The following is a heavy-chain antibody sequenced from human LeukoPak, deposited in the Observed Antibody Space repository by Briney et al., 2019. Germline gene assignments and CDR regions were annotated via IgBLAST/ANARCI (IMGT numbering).Heavy chain of an antibody. CDR3: TRRPYSSSWYYFDY. J-gene: IGHJ4*02. D-gene: IGHD6-13*01. CDR1: GFTFSSYG. V-gene: IGHV3-48*04. CDR2: ISSSGSML. Sequence: PGGSLRLSCAASGFTFSSYGMHWVRQAPGKGLEWVSYISSSGSMLHYADFVEGRFTISRDNAKNSLYLQMSSLRVEDTAVYYCTRRPYSSSWYYFDYWGQGTLVTVSS.